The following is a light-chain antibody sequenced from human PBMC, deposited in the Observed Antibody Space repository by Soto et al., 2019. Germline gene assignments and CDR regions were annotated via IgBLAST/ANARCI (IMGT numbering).Light chain of an antibody. J-gene: IGKJ5*01. Sequence: VLTQSPGTLSLSPRESAALSCRASQPVSSNFLAWYQQKPGPAPRLLISGVSSRASGIPDRFFGSGSGTDFTLTINRLEPEDFAVYYCQQYANSPITFGQGTRLEIK. CDR1: QPVSSNF. V-gene: IGKV3-20*01. CDR3: QQYANSPIT. CDR2: GVS.